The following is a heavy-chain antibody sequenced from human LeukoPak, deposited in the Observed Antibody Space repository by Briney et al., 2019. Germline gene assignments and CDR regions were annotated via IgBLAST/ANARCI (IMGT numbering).Heavy chain of an antibody. V-gene: IGHV3-9*01. CDR3: WGSGSCRDYYYMDV. Sequence: PGGSLRLSCAAYGFTFSNHGMGWVRQAPGKGLEWVSGISWNSGSIGYADSVKGRFTISRDNAKNSLYLQMNSLRAEDTALYYCWGSGSCRDYYYMDVWGKGTTVTISS. D-gene: IGHD3-10*01. CDR2: ISWNSGSI. J-gene: IGHJ6*03. CDR1: GFTFSNHG.